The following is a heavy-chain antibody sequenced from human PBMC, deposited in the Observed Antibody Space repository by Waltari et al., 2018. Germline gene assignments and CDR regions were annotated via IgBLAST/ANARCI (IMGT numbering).Heavy chain of an antibody. CDR2: IEAKKDGGAT. J-gene: IGHJ4*02. CDR1: GFPFRNVW. CDR3: VTSNHDGSGVSLDY. D-gene: IGHD3-10*01. V-gene: IGHV3-15*04. Sequence: EVQLVESGGGLVKPGGSLRVSCATSGFPFRNVWLTWVRQAPGKGLEWVGRIEAKKDGGATNYAAPVKGRFTISRDDSKNTLFLQLSSLTSEDTAVYYCVTSNHDGSGVSLDYWGQGTLVTVSS.